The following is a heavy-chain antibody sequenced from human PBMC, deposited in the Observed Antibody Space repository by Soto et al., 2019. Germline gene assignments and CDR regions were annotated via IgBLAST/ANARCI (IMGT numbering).Heavy chain of an antibody. D-gene: IGHD1-1*01. J-gene: IGHJ4*02. CDR2: IYNSGST. CDR1: GGSISSGGYS. V-gene: IGHV4-30-2*05. CDR3: ARHNWLAPFAS. Sequence: PSETLSLTCAVSGGSISSGGYSWSWIRQPPGKGLEWIGYIYNSGSTYYNTSLKSRVTMSLHMSRTQFSLKLRSVTAADTAVYYCARHNWLAPFASWGQGTLVTVSS.